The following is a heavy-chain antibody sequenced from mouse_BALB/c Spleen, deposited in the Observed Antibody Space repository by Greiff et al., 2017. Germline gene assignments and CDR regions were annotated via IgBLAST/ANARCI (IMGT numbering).Heavy chain of an antibody. V-gene: IGHV14-3*02. CDR1: GFNIKDTY. CDR3: ARGPYRYGTYAMDY. Sequence: EVQGVESGAELVKPGASVKLSCTASGFNIKDTYMHWVKQRPEQGLEWIGRIDPANGNTKYDPKFQGKATITADTSSNTAYLQLSSLTSEDTAVYYCARGPYRYGTYAMDYWGQGTSVTVSS. J-gene: IGHJ4*01. D-gene: IGHD2-14*01. CDR2: IDPANGNT.